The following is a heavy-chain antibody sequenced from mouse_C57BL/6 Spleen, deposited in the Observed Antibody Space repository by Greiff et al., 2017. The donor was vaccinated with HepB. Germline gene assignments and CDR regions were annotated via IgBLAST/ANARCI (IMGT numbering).Heavy chain of an antibody. CDR2: ISSGGSYT. V-gene: IGHV5-6*02. D-gene: IGHD2-4*01. J-gene: IGHJ4*01. CDR3: ARRDYDGYAMDY. Sequence: DVMLVESGGDLVKPGGSLKLSCAASGFTFSSYGMSWVRQTPDKRLEWVATISSGGSYTYYPDSVKGRFTISRDNAKNTLYLQMSSLKSEDTAMYYCARRDYDGYAMDYWGQGTSVTVSS. CDR1: GFTFSSYG.